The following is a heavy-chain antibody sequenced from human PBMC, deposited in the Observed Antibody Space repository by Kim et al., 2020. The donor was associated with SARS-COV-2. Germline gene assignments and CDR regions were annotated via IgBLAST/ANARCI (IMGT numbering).Heavy chain of an antibody. CDR2: ISSTSHYI. CDR3: ARDVEPENYYDSSGRFYYYYGMDV. D-gene: IGHD3-22*01. Sequence: GGSLRLSCAASEFTFSSYSMNWVRQAPGKGLEWVSSISSTSHYIYYADSVKGRFTISRDNAKNSLYLQINSLRAEDTAVYYCARDVEPENYYDSSGRFYYYYGMDVWGQGTTVTVSS. CDR1: EFTFSSYS. V-gene: IGHV3-21*01. J-gene: IGHJ6*02.